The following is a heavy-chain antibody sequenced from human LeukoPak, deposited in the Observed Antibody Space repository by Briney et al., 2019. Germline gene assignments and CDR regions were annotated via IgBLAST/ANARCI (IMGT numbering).Heavy chain of an antibody. V-gene: IGHV3-48*03. Sequence: LSGGSLRLSCAASGFTFSSYEMTWVRQAPGKGQEWVSYISSSGSTIHYADSVKGRFTISRDNAKNSLYLQMNSLRAEDTAVYYCASDMASGWYYFDYWGQGTLVTVSS. CDR2: ISSSGSTI. CDR3: ASDMASGWYYFDY. D-gene: IGHD6-19*01. J-gene: IGHJ4*02. CDR1: GFTFSSYE.